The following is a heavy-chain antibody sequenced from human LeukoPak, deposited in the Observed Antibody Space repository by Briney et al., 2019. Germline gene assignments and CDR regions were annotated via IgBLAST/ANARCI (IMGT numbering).Heavy chain of an antibody. CDR3: ARDTLYCTNGVCPFDY. V-gene: IGHV4-61*02. Sequence: SQTLSLTCTVSGGSISSGSCYWSWIRQPAGKGLEWIGRIYTSGSTNYNPSLKSRVTMSVDTSKNQFSLKLSSVTAADTAVYYCARDTLYCTNGVCPFDYWGQGTLVTVSS. CDR1: GGSISSGSCY. CDR2: IYTSGST. D-gene: IGHD2-8*01. J-gene: IGHJ4*02.